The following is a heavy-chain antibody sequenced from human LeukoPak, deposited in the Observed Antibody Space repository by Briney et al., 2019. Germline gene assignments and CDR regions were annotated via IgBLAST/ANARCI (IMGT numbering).Heavy chain of an antibody. Sequence: GGSLRLSCAASGFTFTNYGMTWVRQAPGKGLEWVSAIGGGGDTTYYADSVKGRFTISRDNSKNTVYLQMNFLRAEDTAVYYCVRKLTGTTYFDYWGQGTLVTVSS. CDR2: IGGGGDTT. V-gene: IGHV3-23*01. CDR3: VRKLTGTTYFDY. J-gene: IGHJ4*02. CDR1: GFTFTNYG. D-gene: IGHD1-1*01.